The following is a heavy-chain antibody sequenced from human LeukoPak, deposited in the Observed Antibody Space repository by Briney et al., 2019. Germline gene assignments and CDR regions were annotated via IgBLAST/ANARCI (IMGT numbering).Heavy chain of an antibody. V-gene: IGHV4-61*02. CDR2: IYTSGST. D-gene: IGHD2-15*01. J-gene: IGHJ5*02. CDR3: AREGDVVVVADWFDP. Sequence: PSETLSLTCTASGGSISSGSYYWSWIRQPAGKGLEWIGRIYTSGSTNYNPSLKRRVTISVDTSKNQFSLKLSSVTAADTAVYYCAREGDVVVVADWFDPWGQGTLVTVSS. CDR1: GGSISSGSYY.